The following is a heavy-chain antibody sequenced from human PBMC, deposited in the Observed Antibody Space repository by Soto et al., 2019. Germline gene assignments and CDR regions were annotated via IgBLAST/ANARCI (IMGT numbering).Heavy chain of an antibody. CDR2: IYYSGST. CDR1: GGSISSGGYY. J-gene: IGHJ4*02. V-gene: IGHV4-31*03. D-gene: IGHD2-15*01. Sequence: SETLSLTCTVSGGSISSGGYYWSWIRQHPGKGLEWIGYIYYSGSTYYNPSLKSRVTISVDTSKNQFSLKLSSVTAADTAVYYCARALEQLLLYDYWGQGTLVTVSS. CDR3: ARALEQLLLYDY.